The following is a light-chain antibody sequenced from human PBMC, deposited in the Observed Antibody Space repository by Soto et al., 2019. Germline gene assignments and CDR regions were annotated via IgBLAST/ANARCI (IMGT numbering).Light chain of an antibody. V-gene: IGKV3-15*01. CDR2: GAS. Sequence: IVMTQSPATLSVSPGERATLSCRASQSVSSTLAWYQQKAGQAPRLLINGASTRATGIPARFSGSESGTESTLTISSLQSEDFAVYYCQQYNNWSPVYTFGQGTRLEIQ. J-gene: IGKJ2*01. CDR3: QQYNNWSPVYT. CDR1: QSVSST.